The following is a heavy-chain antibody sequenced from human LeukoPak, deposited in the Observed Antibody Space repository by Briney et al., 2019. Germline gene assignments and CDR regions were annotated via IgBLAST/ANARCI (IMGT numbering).Heavy chain of an antibody. D-gene: IGHD6-19*01. Sequence: PGGSLRLSCAASGFTFSSYGMHWVRQAPGKGLEWVAFIRYDGSNKYYADSVKGRFTISRDNSKNTLYLQMNSLRAEDTAVYYCAKEFGPGPTNSSGWYRVAFDIWGQGTMVTVSS. CDR2: IRYDGSNK. J-gene: IGHJ3*02. V-gene: IGHV3-30*02. CDR1: GFTFSSYG. CDR3: AKEFGPGPTNSSGWYRVAFDI.